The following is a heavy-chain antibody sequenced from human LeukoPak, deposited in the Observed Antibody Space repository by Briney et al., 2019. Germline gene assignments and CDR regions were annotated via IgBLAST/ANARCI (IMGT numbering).Heavy chain of an antibody. CDR2: IIPIFGTA. V-gene: IGHV1-69*06. D-gene: IGHD6-19*01. CDR3: ARIAVAGPLLPDY. J-gene: IGHJ4*02. Sequence: SVKVPCKASGGTFSSYAISWVRQAPGQGLEWMGGIIPIFGTANYAQKFQGRVTITADKSTSTAYMELNSLRAEDTAVYYCARIAVAGPLLPDYWGQGTLVTVSS. CDR1: GGTFSSYA.